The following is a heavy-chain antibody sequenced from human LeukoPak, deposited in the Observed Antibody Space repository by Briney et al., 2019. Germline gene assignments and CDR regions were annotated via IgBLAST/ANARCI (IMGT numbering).Heavy chain of an antibody. CDR3: ARAGTTGTTGGDAFDI. Sequence: GASVKVSCKASGFTFTSYYMHWVRQAPGQGLEWMGIINPSGGSTSYAQKFQGRVTMTRDTSTSTVYMELSSLRSEDTAVYYCARAGTTGTTGGDAFDIWGQGTMVTVSS. J-gene: IGHJ3*02. CDR1: GFTFTSYY. D-gene: IGHD1-1*01. CDR2: INPSGGST. V-gene: IGHV1-46*01.